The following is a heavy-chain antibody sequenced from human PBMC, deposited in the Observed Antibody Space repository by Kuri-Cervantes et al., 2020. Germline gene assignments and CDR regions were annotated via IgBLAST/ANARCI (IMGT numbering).Heavy chain of an antibody. V-gene: IGHV3-23*01. CDR1: GFTFGTSA. Sequence: GGSLRLSCAASGFTFGTSAMSWVRQTPGKGLEWVSIITGNGGSTLYADAVKGRFTISRDNSKNTLYLQMNSLRAEDTAVYYCARGHCSSTSCYFFEAEGYYGMDVWGQGTTVTVSS. J-gene: IGHJ6*02. CDR2: ITGNGGST. CDR3: ARGHCSSTSCYFFEAEGYYGMDV. D-gene: IGHD2-2*01.